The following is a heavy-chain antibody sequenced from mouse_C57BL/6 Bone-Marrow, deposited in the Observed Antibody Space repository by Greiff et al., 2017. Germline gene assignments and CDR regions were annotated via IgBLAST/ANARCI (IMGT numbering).Heavy chain of an antibody. V-gene: IGHV7-1*01. CDR3: ARLYYGYGDV. CDR1: GFTFSDFY. D-gene: IGHD2-2*01. Sequence: EVMLVESGGGLVQSGRSLRLSCATSGFTFSDFYMEWVRQAPGKGLEWIAASRNKANDYTTEYSVSVKGRFIVSRDTSQSILYLQMNALRAEDTAVYYCARLYYGYGDVWGTGTTVTVSS. J-gene: IGHJ1*03. CDR2: SRNKANDYTT.